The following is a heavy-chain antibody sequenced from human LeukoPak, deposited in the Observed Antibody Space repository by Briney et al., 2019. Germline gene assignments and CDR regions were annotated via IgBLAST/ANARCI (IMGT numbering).Heavy chain of an antibody. CDR1: GYTFTVYY. V-gene: IGHV1-2*02. CDR3: ARDPPGHDYGDP. J-gene: IGHJ5*02. Sequence: ASVKVSCKASGYTFTVYYMHWVRQAPGQGLEWMGWINPNSGGTDYAQKFQGRVTMTRDTSISTAYMELSRLRSDDTAVYYCARDPPGHDYGDPWGQGTLVTVSS. D-gene: IGHD4-17*01. CDR2: INPNSGGT.